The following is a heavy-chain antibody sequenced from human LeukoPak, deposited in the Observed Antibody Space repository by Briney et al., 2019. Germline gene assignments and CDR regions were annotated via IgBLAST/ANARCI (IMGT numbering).Heavy chain of an antibody. CDR1: GFTFSSYA. D-gene: IGHD4-11*01. Sequence: GGSLRLSCAASGFTFSSYAMSWVRQAPGKGLEWVSAIRGSGGSTYYADSVRGRFTISRDNSKNTLYVHMNGLRAEDTAIYYCAKDLVDYGNDGPGAFHIWGQGTMVTVSS. V-gene: IGHV3-23*01. CDR3: AKDLVDYGNDGPGAFHI. CDR2: IRGSGGST. J-gene: IGHJ3*02.